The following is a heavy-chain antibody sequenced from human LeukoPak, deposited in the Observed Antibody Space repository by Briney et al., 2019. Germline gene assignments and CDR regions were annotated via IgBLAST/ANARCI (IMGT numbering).Heavy chain of an antibody. D-gene: IGHD3-16*02. V-gene: IGHV4-39*07. CDR3: ARRRGYYDYVWGSYRYPYYFDY. Sequence: SETLSLTCTVSGGSISSSSYYWGLIRQPPGKGLEWIGEINHSGSTNYNPSLKSRVTISVDTSKNQFSLKLSSVTAADTAVYYCARRRGYYDYVWGSYRYPYYFDYWGQGTLVTVSS. CDR1: GGSISSSSYY. CDR2: INHSGST. J-gene: IGHJ4*02.